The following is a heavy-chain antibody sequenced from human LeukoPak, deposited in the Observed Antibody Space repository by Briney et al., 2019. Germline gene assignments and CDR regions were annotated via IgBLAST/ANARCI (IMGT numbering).Heavy chain of an antibody. CDR2: INHSGST. Sequence: SETLSLTCVVSGASISSNNYYWGWIRQPPGKGLEWIGEINHSGSTNYNPSLKSRVTISVDTSKNQFSLKLSSVTAADTAVYYCARCSLIVVVDYSYMDVWGKGTTVTVSS. CDR3: ARCSLIVVVDYSYMDV. CDR1: GASISSNNYY. D-gene: IGHD3-22*01. V-gene: IGHV4-39*07. J-gene: IGHJ6*03.